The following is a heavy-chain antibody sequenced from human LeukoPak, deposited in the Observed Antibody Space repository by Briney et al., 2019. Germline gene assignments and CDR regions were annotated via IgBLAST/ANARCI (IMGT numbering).Heavy chain of an antibody. D-gene: IGHD3-10*01. CDR1: GGSISSYY. CDR2: IYHSGST. Sequence: SETLSLTYTVSGGSISSYYWTWVRQPPGKGLEWIGYIYHSGSTNYNPSLKSRVTIPVHTSKTQFSLKLTSVTAADTAVYYCARLGPGGHGEFDYWGQGTLVTVSS. CDR3: ARLGPGGHGEFDY. V-gene: IGHV4-59*01. J-gene: IGHJ4*02.